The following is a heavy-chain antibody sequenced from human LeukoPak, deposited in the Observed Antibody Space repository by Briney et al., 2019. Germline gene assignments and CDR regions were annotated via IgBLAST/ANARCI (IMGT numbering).Heavy chain of an antibody. J-gene: IGHJ4*02. CDR1: GFTFSSYG. D-gene: IGHD3-10*01. CDR3: AREDYGSGEFDY. CDR2: ISYDGSNK. Sequence: GGSLRLSCAASGFTFSSYGMHWVRQAPGKGLEWVAVISYDGSNKYYADSVKGRFTIARDNSKNTLYLQMNSLRAEDTAVYDCAREDYGSGEFDYWGQGTLVTVSS. V-gene: IGHV3-30*03.